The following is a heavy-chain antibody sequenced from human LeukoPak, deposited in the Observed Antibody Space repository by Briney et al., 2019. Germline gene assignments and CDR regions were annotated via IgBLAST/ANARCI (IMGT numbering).Heavy chain of an antibody. V-gene: IGHV1-2*02. CDR1: GYTFTGYY. J-gene: IGHJ6*03. Sequence: ASVKVSCKASGYTFTGYYIHWVRQAPGQGLEWMGWINPHSGGTNYAQKFQGGVTMTRDTSITTAYMELSSLRSEDTAVYYCARALITMVRGVIIKRYYYYYMDVWGKGTTVTVSS. D-gene: IGHD3-10*01. CDR3: ARALITMVRGVIIKRYYYYYMDV. CDR2: INPHSGGT.